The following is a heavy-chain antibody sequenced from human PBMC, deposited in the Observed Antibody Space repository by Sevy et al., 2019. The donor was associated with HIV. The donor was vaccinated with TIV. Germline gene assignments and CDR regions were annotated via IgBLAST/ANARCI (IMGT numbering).Heavy chain of an antibody. V-gene: IGHV3-23*01. Sequence: GGSLRLSCAASGFRFSSYAMSWVRQAPGRGLEWVSVISGSGGSTYYADSVKGRFIISRSNSKNTLFLQMTSLRAADTAVYYCAKSPPGGVVPAASFDCWGQGTLVTVSS. D-gene: IGHD2-2*01. CDR1: GFRFSSYA. CDR3: AKSPPGGVVPAASFDC. CDR2: ISGSGGST. J-gene: IGHJ4*02.